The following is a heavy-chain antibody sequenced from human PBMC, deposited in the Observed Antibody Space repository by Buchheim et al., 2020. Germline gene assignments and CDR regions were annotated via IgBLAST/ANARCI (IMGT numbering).Heavy chain of an antibody. Sequence: EVQLVESGGGLVQPGGSLRLSCAASGFMFSSYEMNWVRQAPGKGLERVSYISSSGDTIHYADSVKGRFTISRDNAKNSLDLQMNSLRVDDTAVYYCARDRGFVIDYWGQGAL. CDR3: ARDRGFVIDY. V-gene: IGHV3-48*03. J-gene: IGHJ4*02. CDR1: GFMFSSYE. D-gene: IGHD3-10*01. CDR2: ISSSGDTI.